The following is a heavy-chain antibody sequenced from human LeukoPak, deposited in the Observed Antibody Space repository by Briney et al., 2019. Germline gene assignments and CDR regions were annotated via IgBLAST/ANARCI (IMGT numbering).Heavy chain of an antibody. CDR1: GYTFTGYY. CDR2: INPNSGGT. CDR3: ARDRDYDILTGYYHLFDY. J-gene: IGHJ4*02. D-gene: IGHD3-9*01. Sequence: ASVKVSCKASGYTFTGYYMHWVRQALGQGLEWMGWINPNSGGTNYAQKFQGRVTMTRDTSISTAYMELRSLRSDDTAVYYCARDRDYDILTGYYHLFDYWGQGTLVTVSS. V-gene: IGHV1-2*02.